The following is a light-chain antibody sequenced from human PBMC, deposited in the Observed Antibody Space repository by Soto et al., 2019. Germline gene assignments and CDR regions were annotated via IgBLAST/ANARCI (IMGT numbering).Light chain of an antibody. Sequence: EIVLTQSPGTLSLSPGERATLSCRCSQSFSSNYLAWYQQKPGRAPRLLIYGASSRDTGIPDRFSGSGSGTDFTLTISSLEPEDFAVYYCQQRSNWPTWTFGQGTKVDIK. CDR3: QQRSNWPTWT. CDR2: GAS. J-gene: IGKJ1*01. V-gene: IGKV3D-20*02. CDR1: QSFSSNY.